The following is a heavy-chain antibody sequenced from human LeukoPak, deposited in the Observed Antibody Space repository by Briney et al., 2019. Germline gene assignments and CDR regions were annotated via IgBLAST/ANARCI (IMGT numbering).Heavy chain of an antibody. Sequence: ASVKVSCKASGYTFTDYYIHWVRQAPGEGLEWVGWVFPHSGDTYYAQRFHGRVAMTTDTSINTAYMELSRLKSDDTGVYFCARPPRDLVSAAPFPFWGQGTPVTVSS. CDR1: GYTFTDYY. CDR3: ARPPRDLVSAAPFPF. CDR2: VFPHSGDT. D-gene: IGHD5/OR15-5a*01. V-gene: IGHV1-2*02. J-gene: IGHJ1*01.